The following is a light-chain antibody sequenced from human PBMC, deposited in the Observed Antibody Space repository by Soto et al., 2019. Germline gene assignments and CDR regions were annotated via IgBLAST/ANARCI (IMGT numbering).Light chain of an antibody. CDR2: DAS. Sequence: DMQMTQSHSTLSASVGDRVTITCRASQSIGNRLAWYHQKPGKTPNLLIYDASNLGSGAPSRFSGSGSGTEFTLTFSSLQPDDFPTYYSQQYDTYSTLVQGTKVDSK. CDR1: QSIGNR. J-gene: IGKJ1*01. CDR3: QQYDTYST. V-gene: IGKV1-5*01.